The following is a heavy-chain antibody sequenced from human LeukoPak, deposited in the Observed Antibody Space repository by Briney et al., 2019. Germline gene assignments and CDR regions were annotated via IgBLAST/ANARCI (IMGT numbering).Heavy chain of an antibody. CDR3: AKDLPAAYFDY. Sequence: GRSLRLSCAASGFTFRSYGMHWVRRAPGNGLEWVAVVSYDDSRKYYADSVKGRFTISRDNSNNVVYLQMNSLRPEDTAVYYCAKDLPAAYFDYWGQGTLVTVSS. V-gene: IGHV3-30*18. CDR1: GFTFRSYG. CDR2: VSYDDSRK. J-gene: IGHJ4*02. D-gene: IGHD2-2*01.